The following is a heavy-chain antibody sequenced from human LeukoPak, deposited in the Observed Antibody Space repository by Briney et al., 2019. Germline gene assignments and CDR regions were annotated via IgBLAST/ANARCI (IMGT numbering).Heavy chain of an antibody. J-gene: IGHJ4*02. V-gene: IGHV3-23*01. CDR3: ARGPISIVRFGELLGDY. D-gene: IGHD3-10*01. Sequence: PGGSLRLSCAASGFTFSMYAMSWVRQAPGKGLEWVSSISGSAGTTYYTDSVKGRSTISRDNSKDTLYLQMNSLRAEDTAVYYCARGPISIVRFGELLGDYWGQGTLVTVSS. CDR2: ISGSAGTT. CDR1: GFTFSMYA.